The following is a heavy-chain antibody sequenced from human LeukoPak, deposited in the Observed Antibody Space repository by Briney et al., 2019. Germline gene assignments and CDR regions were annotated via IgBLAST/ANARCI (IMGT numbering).Heavy chain of an antibody. CDR2: IYTSGST. Sequence: SETLSLTCTVSGGSISSGSYYWSWIRQPAGKGLEWIGRIYTSGSTNYNPSLKSRVTISVDTSKNQFSLKLSSVTAADTAVYYCARVAYDYDSSGYYDAFDIWGQGTMVTASS. CDR3: ARVAYDYDSSGYYDAFDI. D-gene: IGHD3-22*01. CDR1: GGSISSGSYY. V-gene: IGHV4-61*02. J-gene: IGHJ3*02.